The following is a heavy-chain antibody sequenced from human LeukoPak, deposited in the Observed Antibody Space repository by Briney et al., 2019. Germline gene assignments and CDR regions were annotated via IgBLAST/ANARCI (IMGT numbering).Heavy chain of an antibody. CDR1: GFTFSSYW. J-gene: IGHJ4*02. CDR3: AKVRSRYSYGPFGY. V-gene: IGHV3-74*01. Sequence: GGSLRLSCAASGFTFSSYWMHWVRQAPGKGLVWVSRINSDGSSTSYADSVKGRFTISRDNSKNTLYLQMNSLRAEDTAVYYCAKVRSRYSYGPFGYWGQGTLVTVSS. D-gene: IGHD5-18*01. CDR2: INSDGSST.